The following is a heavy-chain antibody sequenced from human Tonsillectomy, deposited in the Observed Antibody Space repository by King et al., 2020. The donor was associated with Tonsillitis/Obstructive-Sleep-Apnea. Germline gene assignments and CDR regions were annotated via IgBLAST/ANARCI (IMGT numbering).Heavy chain of an antibody. V-gene: IGHV4-34*01. CDR2: INHSGST. Sequence: QLQQWGAGLLKPSETLSLTCAVYGGSFSGYYWSWIRQPPGKGLEWIGEINHSGSTNYNPSLKSRVTISVDTSKNQFSLKLSSVTAADPAVYYCAAVVPAAPLAYWGQGTLVTVSS. CDR1: GGSFSGYY. J-gene: IGHJ4*02. D-gene: IGHD2-2*01. CDR3: AAVVPAAPLAY.